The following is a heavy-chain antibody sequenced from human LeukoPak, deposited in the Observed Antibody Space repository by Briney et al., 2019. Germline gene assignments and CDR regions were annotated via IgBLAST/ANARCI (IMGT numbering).Heavy chain of an antibody. Sequence: SQTLSLTCAVSGGSISSGGYSWSWIRQPPGKGLEWIGYIYHSGSTYYNPSLKSRVTISVDRSKNQFSLKLSSVTAADTAVYYCARGREVPAAIHGGWFDPWGQGTLVTVSS. CDR1: GGSISSGGYS. D-gene: IGHD2-2*02. V-gene: IGHV4-30-2*01. J-gene: IGHJ5*02. CDR3: ARGREVPAAIHGGWFDP. CDR2: IYHSGST.